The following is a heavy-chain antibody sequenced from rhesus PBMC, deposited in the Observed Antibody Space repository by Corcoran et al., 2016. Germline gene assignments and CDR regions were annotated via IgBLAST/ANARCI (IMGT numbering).Heavy chain of an antibody. CDR2: TYGSGSST. CDR3: ARGGRQLDY. V-gene: IGHV4-169*01. Sequence: QLQLQESGPGLVKPSEPLSVTCAVSGGSISTSYWRWIRQAPGTGLEWIGYTYGSGSSTNYNPALKSRVTLSVDTSKNQLSLKLSSVTTADTAVYYCARGGRQLDYWGQGVLVTVSS. D-gene: IGHD6-25*01. J-gene: IGHJ4*01. CDR1: GGSISTSY.